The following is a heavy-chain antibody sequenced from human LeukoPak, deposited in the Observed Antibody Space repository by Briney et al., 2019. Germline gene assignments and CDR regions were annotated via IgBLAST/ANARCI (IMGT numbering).Heavy chain of an antibody. D-gene: IGHD3-22*01. CDR3: VKIDYYDRSGPFDY. J-gene: IGHJ4*02. CDR1: GFTFSNAW. V-gene: IGHV3-15*01. CDR2: IKSKTDGGTT. Sequence: GGSLRLSCAASGFTFSNAWMSWVRQAPGKGLEWVGRIKSKTDGGTTDYAAPVKGRFTISRDDSKNTLYLQMNSLKTEDTAVYYCVKIDYYDRSGPFDYWGQGTLVTVSS.